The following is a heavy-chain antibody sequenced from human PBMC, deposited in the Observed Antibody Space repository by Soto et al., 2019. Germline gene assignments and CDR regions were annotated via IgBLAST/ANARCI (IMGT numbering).Heavy chain of an antibody. CDR1: GGSLSSGDYY. CDR2: IFYLGSS. J-gene: IGHJ5*02. Sequence: SETLSLTCSVAGGSLSSGDYYWGWVRQPPGKGPEWIGSIFYLGSSYYNPSLKSRVTMSVDTSKNQFSLRLRSVTAADTALYFCARHSLALRKNNWFDPWGQGIMVT. CDR3: ARHSLALRKNNWFDP. V-gene: IGHV4-39*01. D-gene: IGHD3-3*02.